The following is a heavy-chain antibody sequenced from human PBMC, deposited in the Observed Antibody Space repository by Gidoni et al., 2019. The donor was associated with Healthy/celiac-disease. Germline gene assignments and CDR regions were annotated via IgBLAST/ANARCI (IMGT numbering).Heavy chain of an antibody. Sequence: QVQLVESGGGVVQPGRSLRLSCAASGFTFSSYAMHWVRQAPGKGLEWVAVISYDGSNKYYADSVKGRFTISRDNSKNTLYLQMNSLRAEDTAVYYCAAIAVADIFDYWGQGTLVTVSS. J-gene: IGHJ4*02. V-gene: IGHV3-30-3*01. D-gene: IGHD6-19*01. CDR1: GFTFSSYA. CDR3: AAIAVADIFDY. CDR2: ISYDGSNK.